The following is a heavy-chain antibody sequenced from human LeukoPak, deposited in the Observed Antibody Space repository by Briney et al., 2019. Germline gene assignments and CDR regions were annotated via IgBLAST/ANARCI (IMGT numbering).Heavy chain of an antibody. CDR3: AREIQFAGYSSSCGSAFDI. CDR1: GGSISSSSYY. V-gene: IGHV4-39*07. D-gene: IGHD6-13*01. J-gene: IGHJ3*02. CDR2: VYYIGVT. Sequence: PSGTLSLTCTVSGGSISSSSYYSGWIRQPPGKGLEWIGCVYYIGVTCYNPFLQSRVGIPVDTFINQFSPKLSCVTAADTAVYYCAREIQFAGYSSSCGSAFDIWGQGTMVTVSS.